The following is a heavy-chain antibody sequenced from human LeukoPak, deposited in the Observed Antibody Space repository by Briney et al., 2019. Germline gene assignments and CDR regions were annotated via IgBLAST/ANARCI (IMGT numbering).Heavy chain of an antibody. CDR2: IDSDGSTI. V-gene: IGHV3-74*01. Sequence: GGPLRLSCAGSGFTFSNTWMHGVRQAPGGGRVWVSPIDSDGSTINYADSVKGRFTISRDNARNTLYLQMSSLRVEDTALYFCATAGNYRFDYWGQGTLVTVSS. D-gene: IGHD1-7*01. CDR1: GFTFSNTW. CDR3: ATAGNYRFDY. J-gene: IGHJ4*02.